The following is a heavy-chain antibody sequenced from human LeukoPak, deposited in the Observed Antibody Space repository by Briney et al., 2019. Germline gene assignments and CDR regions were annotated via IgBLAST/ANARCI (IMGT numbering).Heavy chain of an antibody. Sequence: ASVKVSCKASGYFFSSYGFSWARQAPGQGLEWMGGIIPIFGTANYAQKFQGRVTITADKSTSTAYMELSSLRSEDTAVYYCAHPYSSSWYYFDYWGQGTLVTVSS. CDR3: AHPYSSSWYYFDY. CDR2: IIPIFGTA. V-gene: IGHV1-69*06. CDR1: GYFFSSYG. J-gene: IGHJ4*02. D-gene: IGHD6-13*01.